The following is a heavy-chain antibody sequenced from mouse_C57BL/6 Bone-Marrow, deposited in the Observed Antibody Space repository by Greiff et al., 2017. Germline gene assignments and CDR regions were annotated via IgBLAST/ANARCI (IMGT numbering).Heavy chain of an antibody. CDR1: GFSFNTYA. V-gene: IGHV10-1*01. CDR3: VGLYSNYVGWYFDV. Sequence: EVQLVESGGGLVQPKGSLKLSCAASGFSFNTYAMNWVRQAPGKGLEWVARIRSKSNNYATYYADSVKDRFTISRDDSESMLYLQMNNLKTEDTAMYYCVGLYSNYVGWYFDVWGTGTTVTVSS. J-gene: IGHJ1*03. D-gene: IGHD2-5*01. CDR2: IRSKSNNYAT.